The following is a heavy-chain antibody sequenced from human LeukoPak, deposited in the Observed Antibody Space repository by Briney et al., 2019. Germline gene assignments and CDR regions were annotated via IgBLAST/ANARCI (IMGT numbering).Heavy chain of an antibody. V-gene: IGHV4-59*08. CDR1: GGSISSYY. D-gene: IGHD5-18*01. CDR2: IYYSGST. Sequence: SETLSLTCTVSGGSISSYYWSWIRQPPGKGLEWIGYIYYSGSTNCNPSLKSRVTISVDTSKNQFSLKLSSVTAADTAVYYCARGDTAFDYWGQGTLVTVSS. CDR3: ARGDTAFDY. J-gene: IGHJ4*02.